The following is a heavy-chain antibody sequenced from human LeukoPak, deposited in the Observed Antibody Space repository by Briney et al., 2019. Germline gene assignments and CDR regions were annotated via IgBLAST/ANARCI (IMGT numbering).Heavy chain of an antibody. D-gene: IGHD3-22*01. CDR1: GYTLTELS. J-gene: IGHJ3*02. Sequence: ASVKVSCKVPGYTLTELSMHWVRQAPGKGLEWMGGFDPEDGETIYAQKFQGRVTMTEDTSTDTAYMELSSLRSEDTAVYYCATGYDDSSGYYYSRDAFDIWGQGTMVTVSS. V-gene: IGHV1-24*01. CDR2: FDPEDGET. CDR3: ATGYDDSSGYYYSRDAFDI.